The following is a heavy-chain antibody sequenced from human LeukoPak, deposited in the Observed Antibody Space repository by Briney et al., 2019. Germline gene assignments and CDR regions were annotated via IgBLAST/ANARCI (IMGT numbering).Heavy chain of an antibody. CDR2: INLPGST. CDR3: ATYNWNYCFDF. J-gene: IGHJ4*02. D-gene: IGHD1-7*01. Sequence: SETLSLTCAVSGGSYNRYYWSWIRQSPGKGLEWFGEINLPGSTHYNPSLKSRITISVDTSKKEFSLTLTSVTAADTGVYYCATYNWNYCFDFWGQGSLVTVSS. CDR1: GGSYNRYY. V-gene: IGHV4-34*01.